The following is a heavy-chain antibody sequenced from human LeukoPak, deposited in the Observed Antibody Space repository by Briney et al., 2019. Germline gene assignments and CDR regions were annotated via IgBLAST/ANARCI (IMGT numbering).Heavy chain of an antibody. CDR3: AKNPPYCSGGSCYRSQAFDI. CDR1: GFTFSSYA. J-gene: IGHJ3*02. D-gene: IGHD2-15*01. CDR2: ISGSGGST. Sequence: GGSLRLSCAASGFTFSSYAMSWVRQAPGKGLEWVSAISGSGGSTYYADSVEGRFTISRDNSKNTLYLQMNSLRAEDTAVYYCAKNPPYCSGGSCYRSQAFDIWGQGTMVTVSS. V-gene: IGHV3-23*01.